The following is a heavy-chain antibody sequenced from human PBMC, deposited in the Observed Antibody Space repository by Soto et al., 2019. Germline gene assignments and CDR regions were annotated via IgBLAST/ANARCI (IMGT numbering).Heavy chain of an antibody. J-gene: IGHJ4*02. CDR1: GYTFINYY. CDR3: ARYLAAGDY. V-gene: IGHV1-46*01. CDR2: FNPTSGST. D-gene: IGHD6-13*01. Sequence: QVQLVQSGAEVKKPGASVKLSCKASGYTFINYYIHWVRQAPGQGLEWMGIFNPTSGSTNYAQKFHGRVTLSMDTSTRTVYMELSSLRFDDTAVYYCARYLAAGDYWGQGTLVTVSS.